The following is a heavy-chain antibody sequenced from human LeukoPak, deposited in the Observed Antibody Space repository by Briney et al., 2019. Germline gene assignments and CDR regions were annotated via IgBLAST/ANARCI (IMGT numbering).Heavy chain of an antibody. CDR2: INHSGST. D-gene: IGHD2-2*01. J-gene: IGHJ6*03. Sequence: SETLSLTCAVSGGSFKDYYWSWIRQPPGRGLEWIGEINHSGSTNYNPSLKSRVTISVDTSKNQFSLKLTSVSAADTAVYYCARLVVPAAFRLYYYYYMDVWGKGTTVTISS. V-gene: IGHV4-34*01. CDR3: ARLVVPAAFRLYYYYYMDV. CDR1: GGSFKDYY.